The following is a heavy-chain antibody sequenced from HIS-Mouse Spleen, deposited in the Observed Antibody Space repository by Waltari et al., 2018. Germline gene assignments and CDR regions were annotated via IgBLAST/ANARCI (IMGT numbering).Heavy chain of an antibody. CDR2: IYYSGST. Sequence: QLQLQESGPGLVKPSETLSLTCTVSGGPISSSSYYWGWLRQPPGKGLEWIGSIYYSGSTYYNPSLKSRVTISVDTSKNQFSLKLSSVTAADTAVYYCARTRGYWYFDLWGRGTLVTVSS. CDR1: GGPISSSSYY. J-gene: IGHJ2*01. D-gene: IGHD3-10*01. V-gene: IGHV4-39*01. CDR3: ARTRGYWYFDL.